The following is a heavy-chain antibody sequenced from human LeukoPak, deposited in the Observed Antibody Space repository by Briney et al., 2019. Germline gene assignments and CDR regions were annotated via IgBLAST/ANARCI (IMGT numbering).Heavy chain of an antibody. V-gene: IGHV3-30*02. Sequence: PGGSLRLSCAASEFTFNAYAMHWVRQAPGKGLEWVSFLRKDGSGENYAESVRGRFTISRDNSKNMVYLQLTSLRSEDTAVYYCAKDRGDFPPYFDSWGRGTLVTVSS. CDR1: EFTFNAYA. J-gene: IGHJ4*02. D-gene: IGHD2-21*02. CDR3: AKDRGDFPPYFDS. CDR2: LRKDGSGE.